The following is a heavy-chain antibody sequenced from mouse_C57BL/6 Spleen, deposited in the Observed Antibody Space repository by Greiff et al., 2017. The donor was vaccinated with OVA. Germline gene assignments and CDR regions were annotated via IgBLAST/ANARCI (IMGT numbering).Heavy chain of an antibody. CDR3: ARDGRAMDY. CDR1: GFTFSDHY. CDR2: INYDGSST. V-gene: IGHV5-16*01. J-gene: IGHJ4*01. Sequence: EVKLMESEGGLVQPGSSMKLSCTASGFTFSDHYMAWVRQVPEKGLEWVANINYDGSSTYYLDSLKSRFIISRDNAKNILYLQMSSLKSEDTATYYCARDGRAMDYWGQGTSVTVSS.